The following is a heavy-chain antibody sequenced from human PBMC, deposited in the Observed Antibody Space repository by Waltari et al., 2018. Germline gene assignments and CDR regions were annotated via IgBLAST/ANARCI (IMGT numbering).Heavy chain of an antibody. J-gene: IGHJ4*02. CDR2: MNSDGRST. CDR1: GFTFTRYL. Sequence: EVQLDESGGGLVQPGGSLRLSCSASGFTFTRYLMNWVRQAPGKGLVWGGRMNSDGRSTTYADSVKGGFTISRDNAKNTVYLQMNSLRVEDTAVYYCTRALWLGELYDYWGQGTLVTVSS. D-gene: IGHD3-10*01. CDR3: TRALWLGELYDY. V-gene: IGHV3-74*01.